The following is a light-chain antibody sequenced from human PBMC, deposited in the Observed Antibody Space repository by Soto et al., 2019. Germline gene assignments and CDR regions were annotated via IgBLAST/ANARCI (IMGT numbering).Light chain of an antibody. J-gene: IGKJ1*01. CDR2: AAS. CDR3: QQSYSTPWT. V-gene: IGKV1-39*01. Sequence: DIQITQSPSSLTASVGDRVTITCRASQSISSYLNWYQQKPGKAPKLLIYAASSLQSGVPSRFSGSGSGTDFTLTISSLQPEDVETYYCQQSYSTPWTFGQGTKVDIK. CDR1: QSISSY.